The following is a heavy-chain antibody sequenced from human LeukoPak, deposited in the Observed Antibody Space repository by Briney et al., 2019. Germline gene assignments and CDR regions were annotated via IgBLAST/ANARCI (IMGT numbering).Heavy chain of an antibody. J-gene: IGHJ4*02. CDR2: ISWTSGNI. Sequence: TGGSLRLSCTASGSKLDEYAMHWVRQVAGRGLGWVSGISWTSGNIGYADSVEGRFTISRDNAKNSLYLQMNSLRPEDTALYYCAKTRGPKRYEDFDYWGQGTLVTVSS. V-gene: IGHV3-9*01. D-gene: IGHD3-3*01. CDR1: GSKLDEYA. CDR3: AKTRGPKRYEDFDY.